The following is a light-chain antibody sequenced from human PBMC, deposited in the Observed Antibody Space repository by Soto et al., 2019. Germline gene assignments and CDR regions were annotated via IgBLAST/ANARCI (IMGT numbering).Light chain of an antibody. CDR1: QSVSSN. CDR3: QQYGSSPIT. V-gene: IGKV3-20*01. Sequence: EIVMTQSPATLSVSPGERATLSCRASQSVSSNLAWYQQKPGQAPRLLIYDASIRATGFPDRFSGSGSGTDFTLTISRLEPEDFAVYYCQQYGSSPITFGQGTRLEIK. J-gene: IGKJ5*01. CDR2: DAS.